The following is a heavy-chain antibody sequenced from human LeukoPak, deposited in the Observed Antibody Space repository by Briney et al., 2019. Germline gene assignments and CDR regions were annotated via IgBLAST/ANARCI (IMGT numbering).Heavy chain of an antibody. D-gene: IGHD3-10*01. J-gene: IGHJ4*02. CDR2: IIPILGIA. V-gene: IGHV1-69*04. CDR1: GGTFSSYA. Sequence: ASVKVSCKASGGTFSSYAISWVQQAPGQGLEWMGRIIPILGIANYAQKLQGRVTMTTDTSTSTAYMELRSLRSDDTAVYYCARRIGYYYVDYWGQGTLVTVSS. CDR3: ARRIGYYYVDY.